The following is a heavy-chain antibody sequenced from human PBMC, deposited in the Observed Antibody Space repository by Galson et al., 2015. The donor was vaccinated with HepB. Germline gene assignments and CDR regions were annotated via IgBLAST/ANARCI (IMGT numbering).Heavy chain of an antibody. V-gene: IGHV5-51*01. CDR2: IYPRDSDS. Sequence: SGAEVNKPEDPLKISCKASGYSFTNYWIAWVRQMPGEGLEWMGIIYPRDSDSRYSPSFQGQVTISADKSINTAYLQWSSLKASDTAIYYCARGLTDSQLFDYWGQGTLVTVSS. CDR3: ARGLTDSQLFDY. J-gene: IGHJ4*02. CDR1: GYSFTNYW. D-gene: IGHD1-14*01.